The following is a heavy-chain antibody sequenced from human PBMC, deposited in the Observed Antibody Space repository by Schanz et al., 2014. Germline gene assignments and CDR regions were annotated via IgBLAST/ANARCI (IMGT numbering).Heavy chain of an antibody. Sequence: QVQLQQWGAGLVKPSQTLSLTCTVSGGSVSSGGDYWSWIRQHPGKGLEWIGFISYSGSTYYNPSLKSRVTISLDTSKNQFSLNLSSATAADTAVYYCARDRGHGDLPGDIWGQGTMVTVSS. CDR2: ISYSGST. CDR1: GGSVSSGGDY. CDR3: ARDRGHGDLPGDI. V-gene: IGHV4-31*03. D-gene: IGHD4-17*01. J-gene: IGHJ3*02.